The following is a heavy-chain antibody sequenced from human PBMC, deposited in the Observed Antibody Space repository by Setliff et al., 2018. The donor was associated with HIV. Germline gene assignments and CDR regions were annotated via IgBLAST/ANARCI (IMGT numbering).Heavy chain of an antibody. D-gene: IGHD4-4*01. J-gene: IGHJ4*02. CDR3: ARDRPGDGGNYQIDY. CDR1: GYTFTTYG. CDR2: INPNSGGT. V-gene: IGHV1-2*02. Sequence: ASVKVSCKASGYTFTTYGITWVRQAPGQGLEWMGWINPNSGGTNYEQKFQGRVTMTRDTSISTAYMELSWLSSDDTAVYYCARDRPGDGGNYQIDYWGQGTLVTVSS.